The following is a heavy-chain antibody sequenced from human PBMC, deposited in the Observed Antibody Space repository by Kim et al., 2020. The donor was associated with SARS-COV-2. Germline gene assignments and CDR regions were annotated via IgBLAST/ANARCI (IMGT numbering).Heavy chain of an antibody. D-gene: IGHD1-20*01. Sequence: ASVKVSCKASGYTFTDYYIHWVRQAPGQGLEWLAWLNPNSGGTNYAQRFQGRVTMTWDTSISTAYMELSSLRSDDTAVFYCARGISAPNYFDFWGQGTLVTVSS. CDR2: LNPNSGGT. CDR1: GYTFTDYY. V-gene: IGHV1-2*02. J-gene: IGHJ4*02. CDR3: ARGISAPNYFDF.